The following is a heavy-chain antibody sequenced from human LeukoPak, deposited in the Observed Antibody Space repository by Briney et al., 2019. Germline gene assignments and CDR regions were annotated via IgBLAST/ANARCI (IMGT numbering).Heavy chain of an antibody. CDR2: ISGSDGST. CDR1: GFTFSSNA. CDR3: AKAYSSGWYSSLSDYFDY. J-gene: IGHJ4*02. D-gene: IGHD6-19*01. Sequence: GGSLRLSCAASGFTFSSNAMSWVRQAPGKGLEWVSAISGSDGSTYYADSVKGRFTISRDNSKNTLYLQMNSLRAEDTAVYYCAKAYSSGWYSSLSDYFDYWGQGTLVTVSS. V-gene: IGHV3-23*01.